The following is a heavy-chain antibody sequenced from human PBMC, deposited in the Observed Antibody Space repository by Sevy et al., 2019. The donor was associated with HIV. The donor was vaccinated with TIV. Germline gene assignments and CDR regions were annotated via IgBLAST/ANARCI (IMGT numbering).Heavy chain of an antibody. Sequence: ASVKVSCKASGYTFTSYGISWVRQAPGQGLEWMGWISAYNGNTNYAQTLQGRVTMTTDTSTSTAYMELRSLRSDDTAVYYCAMSLAYGPNDAFDIWGKETMVTVSS. J-gene: IGHJ3*02. CDR3: AMSLAYGPNDAFDI. CDR1: GYTFTSYG. CDR2: ISAYNGNT. D-gene: IGHD3-10*02. V-gene: IGHV1-18*01.